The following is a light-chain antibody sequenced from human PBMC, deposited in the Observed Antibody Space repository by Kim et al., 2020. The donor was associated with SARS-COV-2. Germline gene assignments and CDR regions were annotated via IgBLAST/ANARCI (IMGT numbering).Light chain of an antibody. V-gene: IGKV1-27*01. J-gene: IGKJ4*02. CDR2: AAS. CDR3: QNYNSLPALR. Sequence: DIQMTQSPSSLSASVGDRVTITCRASQGISNYLAWYQQKPGKVPKLLIYAASTLQSGVPSRFSGSGSGTDFTLSITSLQPEDAATYYCQNYNSLPALRFGGGTKVDIK. CDR1: QGISNY.